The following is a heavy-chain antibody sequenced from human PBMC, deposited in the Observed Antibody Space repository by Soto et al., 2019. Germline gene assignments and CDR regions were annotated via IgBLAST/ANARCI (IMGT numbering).Heavy chain of an antibody. Sequence: EVRLLESGGGSEQPGGSLRLSCAASGFDFRTYAMYWVRQAPGKGLEWVSAIDDGNSAYYADSVKGRFIISRDNSRNTLYLQMDGLRVEDTAIYFCTKRPMCAGDCWYFDDWGQGILVTVSS. CDR1: GFDFRTYA. CDR3: TKRPMCAGDCWYFDD. D-gene: IGHD2-21*02. CDR2: IDDGNSA. J-gene: IGHJ4*02. V-gene: IGHV3-23*05.